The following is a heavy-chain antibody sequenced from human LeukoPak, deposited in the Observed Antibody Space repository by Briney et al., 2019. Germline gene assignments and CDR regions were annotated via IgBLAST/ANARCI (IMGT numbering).Heavy chain of an antibody. J-gene: IGHJ6*03. V-gene: IGHV3-7*01. D-gene: IGHD3-10*01. CDR3: AREYGSGSYYVIYYYYYMDV. CDR2: IKQDGSEK. CDR1: GFTFSSYW. Sequence: GGSLRLSCAASGFTFSSYWMSWVRQAPGKGLEWVANIKQDGSEKYYVDSVKGRFTISRDNAKNSLYLQMNRLRAEDTAVHYCAREYGSGSYYVIYYYYYMDVWGKGTTVTISS.